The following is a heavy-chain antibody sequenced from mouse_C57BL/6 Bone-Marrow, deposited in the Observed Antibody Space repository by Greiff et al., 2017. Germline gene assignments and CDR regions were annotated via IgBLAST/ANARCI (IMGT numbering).Heavy chain of an antibody. CDR1: GFNIKDDY. V-gene: IGHV14-4*01. J-gene: IGHJ2*01. CDR3: STLYYEGY. D-gene: IGHD2-4*01. CDR2: IDPENGDT. Sequence: VQLQQSGAELVRPGASVKLSCTASGFNIKDDYMHWVKQRPEQGLEWIGWIDPENGDTEYASKFQGKATITADTSSNTAYLQLSSLTAEDTADYYCSTLYYEGYWGQGTTLTVSS.